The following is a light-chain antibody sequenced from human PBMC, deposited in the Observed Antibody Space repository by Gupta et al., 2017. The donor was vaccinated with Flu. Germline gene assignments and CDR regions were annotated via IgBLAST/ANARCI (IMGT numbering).Light chain of an antibody. Sequence: DIVMTQSPLSLPVTPGEPASISCRSSQSLLHSNGYNYLDWYLQKPGQSPQLLIYLGSNRASGGPDRFSGSGSGTDWTRKSSRVEAEDVGVDYCMQALQTLFTFGPGTKVDIK. CDR3: MQALQTLFT. V-gene: IGKV2-28*01. CDR1: QSLLHSNGYNY. CDR2: LGS. J-gene: IGKJ3*01.